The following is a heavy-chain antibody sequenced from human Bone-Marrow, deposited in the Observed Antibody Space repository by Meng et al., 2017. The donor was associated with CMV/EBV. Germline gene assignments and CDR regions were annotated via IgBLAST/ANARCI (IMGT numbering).Heavy chain of an antibody. CDR3: SRGEDQLLPYYYYHGMDV. Sequence: GESLKISCAASGFTFSSYAMHWVRQAPGKGLEYVSAISSNGGSTYYADSVKGRFTISRDNSKNTLYLQMGSLRAEDMAVYYCSRGEDQLLPYYYYHGMDVWGQGTTVTVSS. V-gene: IGHV3-64*02. J-gene: IGHJ6*02. D-gene: IGHD2-2*01. CDR1: GFTFSSYA. CDR2: ISSNGGST.